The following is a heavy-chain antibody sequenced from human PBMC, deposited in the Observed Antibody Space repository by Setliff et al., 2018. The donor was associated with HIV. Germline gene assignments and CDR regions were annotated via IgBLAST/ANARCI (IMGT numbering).Heavy chain of an antibody. CDR3: ARDQGDTPSRGDI. Sequence: PSETLSLTCTVSGAYISSGSHYWRWIRQPAGKGLEWIGHIYTSGFTNYNPSLKSRVTISIDTSRNQFSLNPKSVTAADTAVYYCARDQGDTPSRGDIWGQGTMVTVSS. CDR2: IYTSGFT. J-gene: IGHJ3*02. V-gene: IGHV4-61*09. CDR1: GAYISSGSHY. D-gene: IGHD1-26*01.